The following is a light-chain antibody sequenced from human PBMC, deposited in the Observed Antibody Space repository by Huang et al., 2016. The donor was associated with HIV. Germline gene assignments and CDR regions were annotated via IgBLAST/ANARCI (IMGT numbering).Light chain of an antibody. Sequence: DIQMTQSPSSLSASVGDRVTITCQASQDISNYLNWYQQKPGKAPKLLIYDASNVETGVPSRVSGSGSGTDFTFTISSLQPEDIATYYCQQYDNLLTFGPGTKVDIK. CDR3: QQYDNLLT. CDR1: QDISNY. J-gene: IGKJ3*01. V-gene: IGKV1-33*01. CDR2: DAS.